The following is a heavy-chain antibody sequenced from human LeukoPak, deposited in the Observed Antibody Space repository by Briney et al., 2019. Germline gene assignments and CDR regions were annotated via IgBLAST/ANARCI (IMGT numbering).Heavy chain of an antibody. V-gene: IGHV4-34*01. D-gene: IGHD3-10*01. J-gene: IGHJ6*03. CDR3: ARDRGSQKVLLWFGDPEYYYYMDV. CDR2: INHSGST. CDR1: GGSFSGYY. Sequence: PSETLSLTCAVYGGSFSGYYWTWIRQPPGRGLEWIGEINHSGSTNYNPSLKSRVTISVDTSKSQFSLKLSSVTAADTAVYYCARDRGSQKVLLWFGDPEYYYYMDVWGKGTTVTVSS.